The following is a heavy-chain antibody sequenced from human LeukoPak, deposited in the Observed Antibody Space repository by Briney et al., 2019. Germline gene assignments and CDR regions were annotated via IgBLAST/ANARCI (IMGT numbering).Heavy chain of an antibody. CDR3: ARFTPQGYGWGGYNRFDP. CDR1: SGSISNYY. J-gene: IGHJ5*02. CDR2: IYISGSGST. D-gene: IGHD3-16*01. Sequence: RPSETLSLTCTVSSGSISNYYWSWIRQPAGKGLEWIGRIYISGSGSTNYNPSLKSRVTISLDTSKNQFSLNLTSVTAADTAVYYCARFTPQGYGWGGYNRFDPWGQGTLVTVSS. V-gene: IGHV4-4*07.